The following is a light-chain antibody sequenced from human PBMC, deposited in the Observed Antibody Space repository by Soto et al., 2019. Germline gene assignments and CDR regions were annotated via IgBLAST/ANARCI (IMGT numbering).Light chain of an antibody. CDR1: QTISSW. V-gene: IGKV1-5*03. CDR2: KAS. J-gene: IGKJ1*01. CDR3: QHYNSYSEA. Sequence: DIQMTQSPSTLSASVGDRVTITCLASQTISSWLAWYQQKPGKAPKLLIYKASTLKSGVPSRFSGSGSGTEFTLTISSLQPDDFATYYCQHYNSYSEALGQGTKVDI.